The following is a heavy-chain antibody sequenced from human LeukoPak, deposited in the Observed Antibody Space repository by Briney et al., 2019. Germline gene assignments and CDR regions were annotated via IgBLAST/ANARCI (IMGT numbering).Heavy chain of an antibody. CDR3: ARARRGYCSGGSCYSRSYWLDP. D-gene: IGHD2-15*01. Sequence: PSETLSLTCAVYGGSFSGYYWSWIRQPPGKGLEWIGEINHSGSTNYNPSLKSRVTISVDTSKNQFSLKLSSVTAADTAVYYCARARRGYCSGGSCYSRSYWLDPWGQGTLVTVSS. J-gene: IGHJ5*02. V-gene: IGHV4-34*01. CDR2: INHSGST. CDR1: GGSFSGYY.